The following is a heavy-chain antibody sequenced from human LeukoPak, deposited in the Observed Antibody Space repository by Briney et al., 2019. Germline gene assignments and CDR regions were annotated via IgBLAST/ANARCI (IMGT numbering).Heavy chain of an antibody. CDR3: ARGLFVVVITTDYHVLDF. CDR1: GFTFSDYY. CDR2: TSSDDSTI. D-gene: IGHD3-22*01. J-gene: IGHJ6*02. Sequence: GGSLRLSCTTSGFTFSDYYMSWIRQAPGKGLEWVSYTSSDDSTIFYADSVKGRFTISRDNAKNSLFLQMNSLRAEDTAVYYCARGLFVVVITTDYHVLDFWGQGPTVTVSS. V-gene: IGHV3-11*04.